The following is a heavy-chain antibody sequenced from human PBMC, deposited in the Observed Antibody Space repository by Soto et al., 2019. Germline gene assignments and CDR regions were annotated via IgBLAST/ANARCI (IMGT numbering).Heavy chain of an antibody. D-gene: IGHD2-21*02. CDR1: GRSISNYY. CDR3: AKSGAVVTNIPNAFDF. CDR2: IYYSGST. Sequence: SETLSLTCTVSGRSISNYYWSWVRQPPGKGLEWIGYIYYSGSTKYKHSLKSRFTISGDTSKNQFSLKLSSVTAADTAVYYCAKSGAVVTNIPNAFDFWGQGTMVTVSS. V-gene: IGHV4-59*01. J-gene: IGHJ3*01.